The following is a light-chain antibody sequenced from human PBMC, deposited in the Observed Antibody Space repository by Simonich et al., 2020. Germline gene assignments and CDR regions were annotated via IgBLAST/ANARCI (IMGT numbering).Light chain of an antibody. J-gene: IGLJ3*02. CDR3: SSYTSSSTV. V-gene: IGLV2-14*01. Sequence: QSARTQPASVSGSPGQSFTISSTGTSSDVGGYNYVTWYQQHPGKAPKLMIYDVSKRPSGVSNRFSGSKSGNTASLTISGLQAEDEADYYCSSYTSSSTVFGGGTKLTVL. CDR1: SSDVGGYNY. CDR2: DVS.